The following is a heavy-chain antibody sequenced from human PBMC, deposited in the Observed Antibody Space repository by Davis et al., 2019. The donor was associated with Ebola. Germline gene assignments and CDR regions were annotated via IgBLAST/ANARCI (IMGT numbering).Heavy chain of an antibody. Sequence: SETLSLPCTVSGGSIISSSSYWGWIRQPPRKGLEWIGSIYYSGITYYNPSLKSRVTISVDTSKNQFSLKLSSVTAADTAVYYCARLETVAGLDYWGQGTLVTVSS. CDR3: ARLETVAGLDY. CDR1: GGSIISSSSY. V-gene: IGHV4-39*07. D-gene: IGHD6-19*01. J-gene: IGHJ4*02. CDR2: IYYSGIT.